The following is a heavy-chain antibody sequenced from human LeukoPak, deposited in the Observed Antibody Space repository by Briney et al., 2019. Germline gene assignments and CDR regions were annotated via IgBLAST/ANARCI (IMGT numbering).Heavy chain of an antibody. J-gene: IGHJ6*02. CDR1: GYTFTSYG. CDR2: ISAYNGNT. CDR3: AREGPYSSSWYSRYYYYGMDV. Sequence: ASVKVSCKASGYTFTSYGISWVRQAPGQGLEWMGWISAYNGNTNYAQKLQGRVTMTTDTSTSTAYMELRSLRSDDTAVYYCAREGPYSSSWYSRYYYYGMDVWGQGTTVTVSS. V-gene: IGHV1-18*01. D-gene: IGHD6-13*01.